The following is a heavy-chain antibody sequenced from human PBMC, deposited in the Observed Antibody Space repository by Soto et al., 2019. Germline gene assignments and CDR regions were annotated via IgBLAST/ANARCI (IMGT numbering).Heavy chain of an antibody. CDR2: ISGSGGST. D-gene: IGHD3-10*01. Sequence: GGSLRLSCAASGFTFSSYAMSWVRQAPGKGLEWVSAISGSGGSTYYADSVKGRFTISRDNSKNTLYLQMNSLRAEDTAVYYCAKDGFWDRSFGELYYYYYYMDVWGKGTTVTVSS. J-gene: IGHJ6*03. CDR1: GFTFSSYA. CDR3: AKDGFWDRSFGELYYYYYYMDV. V-gene: IGHV3-23*01.